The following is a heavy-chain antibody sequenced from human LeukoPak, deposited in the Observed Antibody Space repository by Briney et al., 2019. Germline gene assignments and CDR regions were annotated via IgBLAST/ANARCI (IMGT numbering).Heavy chain of an antibody. J-gene: IGHJ4*02. D-gene: IGHD3-22*01. V-gene: IGHV3-30-3*01. Sequence: PGGSLRLSCAASGFSFSSFSIHWVRQALGKGLEWVAVISSEGSKKFYADSVEGRFTISRDNSKNTVYLQMNSLGAEDTAVYYCAREPHYYVSSGYYTPYTDYWGQGTLVTVSA. CDR2: ISSEGSKK. CDR3: AREPHYYVSSGYYTPYTDY. CDR1: GFSFSSFS.